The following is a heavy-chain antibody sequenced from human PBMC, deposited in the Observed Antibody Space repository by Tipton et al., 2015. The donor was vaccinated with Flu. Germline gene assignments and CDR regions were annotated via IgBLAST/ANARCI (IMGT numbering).Heavy chain of an antibody. D-gene: IGHD3-9*01. CDR3: AKDSFYDILTGFQGHY. Sequence: GSLRLSCAASGFTFSSYAMSWVRQAPGKGLEWVSAISGSGGSTYYADSVKGRFTISRDNSKNTLYLQMNSLRAEDTAVYYCAKDSFYDILTGFQGHYWGQGTLVTVSS. J-gene: IGHJ4*02. CDR1: GFTFSSYA. CDR2: ISGSGGST. V-gene: IGHV3-23*01.